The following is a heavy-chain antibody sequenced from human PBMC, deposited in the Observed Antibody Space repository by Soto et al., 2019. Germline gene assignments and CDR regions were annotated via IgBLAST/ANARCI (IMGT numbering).Heavy chain of an antibody. J-gene: IGHJ6*02. D-gene: IGHD5-18*01. CDR2: INHSGST. CDR3: ARDTRGQIWLRRHYYGMDV. CDR1: GGSFSGYY. V-gene: IGHV4-34*01. Sequence: SETLSLTCAVYGGSFSGYYWSWIRQPPGKGLEWIGEINHSGSTNYNPSLKSRVTISVDTSKNQFSLKLSSVTAADTAVYYCARDTRGQIWLRRHYYGMDVWGQGTTVTVSS.